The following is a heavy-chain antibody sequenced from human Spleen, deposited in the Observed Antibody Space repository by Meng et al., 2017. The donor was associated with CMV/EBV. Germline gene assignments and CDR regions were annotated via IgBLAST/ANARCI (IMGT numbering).Heavy chain of an antibody. CDR1: GFTFSSYG. CDR3: ARDPYDFWSGYYYYGMDV. D-gene: IGHD3-3*01. CDR2: IRYDGSNK. Sequence: GESLKISCAASGFTFSSYGVHWVRQAPGKGLEWVAFIRYDGSNKYYADSVKGRFTISRDNSKNTLYLQMNSLRAEDTAVYYCARDPYDFWSGYYYYGMDVWGQGTTVTVSS. V-gene: IGHV3-30*02. J-gene: IGHJ6*02.